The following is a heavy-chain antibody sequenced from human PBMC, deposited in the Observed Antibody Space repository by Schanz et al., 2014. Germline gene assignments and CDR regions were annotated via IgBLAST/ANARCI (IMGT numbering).Heavy chain of an antibody. Sequence: EVQLLDSGGGLVQPGGSLRLSCAASGFTFSTYAMSWVRQAPGKGLEWVSSISHSGGSKYYADSVKGRFTISRDSPKNTLYLQMNSLRAEDTAVYYCAREQIMAAAGLVDYWGHGTLVTVSS. J-gene: IGHJ4*01. CDR3: AREQIMAAAGLVDY. CDR1: GFTFSTYA. CDR2: ISHSGGSK. V-gene: IGHV3-23*01. D-gene: IGHD6-13*01.